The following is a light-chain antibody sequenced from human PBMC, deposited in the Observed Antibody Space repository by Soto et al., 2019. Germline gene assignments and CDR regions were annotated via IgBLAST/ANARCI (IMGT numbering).Light chain of an antibody. J-gene: IGLJ3*02. Sequence: QSVLTQPRSVSGSPGQSVTISCTGTSSDVGGYNYVSWYQQHPGKAPKLMIYDVSKRPSGVPDRFSGSKSGNTASLTISGLQAEDEADYYCCSYAGSANWVFGGGTKRTVL. CDR1: SSDVGGYNY. V-gene: IGLV2-11*01. CDR2: DVS. CDR3: CSYAGSANWV.